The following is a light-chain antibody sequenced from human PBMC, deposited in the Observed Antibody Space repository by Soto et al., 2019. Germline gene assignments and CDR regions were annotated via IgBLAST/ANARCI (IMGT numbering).Light chain of an antibody. CDR3: KQYKSWLLT. Sequence: DIVMTQSPATLSVSPGERATLSCRASQSVSSNFAWFQQKPGQAPRLLIYGASTRATGIPARFSGSGSGTEFTLTTGSLQLEDFEFYYFKQYKSWLLTFAGGPKVRSN. V-gene: IGKV3-15*01. CDR1: QSVSSN. CDR2: GAS. J-gene: IGKJ4*01.